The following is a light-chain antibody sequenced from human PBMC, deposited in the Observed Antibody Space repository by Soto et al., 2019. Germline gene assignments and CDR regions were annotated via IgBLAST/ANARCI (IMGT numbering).Light chain of an antibody. Sequence: QSALTQPPSASGSPGQSVTISCTGTSSDVGGYNYVSWYQQHPGKAPKLMIYEVSKRPSGVPDRFSGSKSGNTASLTVSGLQAEDEADYYCSSYAGSNNXGVXGTGTKLTVL. V-gene: IGLV2-8*01. J-gene: IGLJ1*01. CDR2: EVS. CDR1: SSDVGGYNY. CDR3: SSYAGSNNXGV.